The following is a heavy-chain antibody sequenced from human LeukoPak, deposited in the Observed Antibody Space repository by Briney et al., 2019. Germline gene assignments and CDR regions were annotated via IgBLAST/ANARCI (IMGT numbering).Heavy chain of an antibody. CDR3: ARQEIGNCSSSSCYSFDY. D-gene: IGHD2-2*02. V-gene: IGHV4-34*01. J-gene: IGHJ4*02. CDR2: INHSEST. CDR1: GGSINGYY. Sequence: SETLSLTCAVYGGSINGYYWSWIRQPPGKGLEWIGEINHSESTNYNPSLKSRVSISVDTSKNQFSLKLLSSVTAADTAVYYCARQEIGNCSSSSCYSFDYWGQGTLVTVSS.